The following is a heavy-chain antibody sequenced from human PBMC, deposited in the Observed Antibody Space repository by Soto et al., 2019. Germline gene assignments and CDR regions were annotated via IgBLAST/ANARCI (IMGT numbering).Heavy chain of an antibody. V-gene: IGHV1-18*01. J-gene: IGHJ2*01. CDR3: ARDNVHLHYPMIVVVSGYFDL. CDR1: GYTFTSYG. CDR2: ISDYNGNT. Sequence: ASVKVSCKASGYTFTSYGISWVRQAPGQGLEWMGWISDYNGNTNYAQKLQGRGTMTTDTTTSTAYMELRSLRSDDTAVYYCARDNVHLHYPMIVVVSGYFDLWGRGTLVTVSS. D-gene: IGHD3-22*01.